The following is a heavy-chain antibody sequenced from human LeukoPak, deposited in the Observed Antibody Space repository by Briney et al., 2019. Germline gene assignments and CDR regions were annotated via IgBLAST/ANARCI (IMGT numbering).Heavy chain of an antibody. J-gene: IGHJ4*02. D-gene: IGHD6-19*01. CDR2: INHSGST. CDR1: GGSFSGYY. Sequence: SETLSLTCAVYGGSFSGYYWSGIRQPPGKGLEWIGEINHSGSTNYNPSLKSRVTISVDTSKNQFSLKLSSVTAADTAMYYCARGGSGWEFDYWGQGTLVTVSS. V-gene: IGHV4-34*01. CDR3: ARGGSGWEFDY.